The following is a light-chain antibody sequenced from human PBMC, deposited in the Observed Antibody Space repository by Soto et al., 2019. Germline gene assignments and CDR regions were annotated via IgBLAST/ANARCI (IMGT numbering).Light chain of an antibody. V-gene: IGLV2-14*01. Sequence: QSVLTQPASVSGSPGQSITISCTGTSSDVGGYNYVSWYQHHPGKAPKLMIYAVSNRPSGVSNRFSGSKSGNTASLTISGLQAEDEADYYYSSYTSSSTVLFGGGTKLTVL. CDR2: AVS. CDR3: SSYTSSSTVL. CDR1: SSDVGGYNY. J-gene: IGLJ2*01.